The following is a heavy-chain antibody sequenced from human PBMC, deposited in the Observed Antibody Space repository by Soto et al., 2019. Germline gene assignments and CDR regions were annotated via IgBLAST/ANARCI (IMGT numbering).Heavy chain of an antibody. CDR2: IVVGSGNT. D-gene: IGHD3-3*01. CDR3: AASYDFWSGLYGMDV. J-gene: IGHJ6*02. Sequence: GASVKVSCKASGYTFTSSAVQWVRQARGQRLEWIGWIVVGSGNTNYAQKFQERVTITRDMSTSTAYMELSSLRSEDTAVYYCAASYDFWSGLYGMDVWGQGTTVTVSS. CDR1: GYTFTSSA. V-gene: IGHV1-58*01.